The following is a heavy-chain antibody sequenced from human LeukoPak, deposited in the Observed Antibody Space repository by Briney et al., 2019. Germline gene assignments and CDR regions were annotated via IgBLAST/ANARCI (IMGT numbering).Heavy chain of an antibody. Sequence: PSETLSLTCTVSGGSISDTNYYWAWIRQSPGKGLEWIGSIYYSGRTNNNPSLKSQVTLSIDTSENQVFLRLTTVTAADTAIYYCARQNSVGVATVLPDYFDYWGQGTLVTVSS. V-gene: IGHV4-39*07. CDR3: ARQNSVGVATVLPDYFDY. J-gene: IGHJ4*02. D-gene: IGHD5-12*01. CDR1: GGSISDTNYY. CDR2: IYYSGRT.